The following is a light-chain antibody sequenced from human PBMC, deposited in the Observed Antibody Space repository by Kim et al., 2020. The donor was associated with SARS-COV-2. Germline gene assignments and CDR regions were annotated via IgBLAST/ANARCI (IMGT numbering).Light chain of an antibody. J-gene: IGKJ2*01. CDR1: ESSNTY. CDR3: QQSFSLPYT. V-gene: IGKV1-39*01. CDR2: TAS. Sequence: SASVGDSVTMTCRTSESSNTYINWYQHKPGRPPKLLIYTASTLQSGVPSRFSASGYGTDFTLTINRLQPEDVAIFYCQQSFSLPYTFGPGTKLEIK.